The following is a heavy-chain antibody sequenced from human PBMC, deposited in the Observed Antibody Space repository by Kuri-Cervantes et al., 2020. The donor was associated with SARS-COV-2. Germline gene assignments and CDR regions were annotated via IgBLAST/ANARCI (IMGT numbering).Heavy chain of an antibody. Sequence: GSLRLSCAVSGGSISSGNWWSWVRQPPGKGLEWIGEIYHSGSTNYNPSLKSRVTISVDKSKNQFSLKLSSVTAADTAVYYCARDWAPGFWSGYEDYWGQGTLVTSPQ. CDR3: ARDWAPGFWSGYEDY. CDR1: GGSISSGNW. D-gene: IGHD3-3*01. CDR2: IYHSGST. J-gene: IGHJ4*02. V-gene: IGHV4-4*02.